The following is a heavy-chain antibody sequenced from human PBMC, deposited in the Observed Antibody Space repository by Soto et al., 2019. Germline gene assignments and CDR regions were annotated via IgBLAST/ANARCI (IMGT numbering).Heavy chain of an antibody. CDR1: GFTFSSYA. Sequence: GGSLRLSCAASGFTFSSYAMSWVRQAPGKGLEWVPAISGSGGSTYYADSVKGRFTISRDNSKNTLYLQMNSLRAEDTAVYYCARGGDFWSGYYFPFDYWGQGTLVTV. D-gene: IGHD3-3*01. CDR3: ARGGDFWSGYYFPFDY. V-gene: IGHV3-23*01. CDR2: ISGSGGST. J-gene: IGHJ4*02.